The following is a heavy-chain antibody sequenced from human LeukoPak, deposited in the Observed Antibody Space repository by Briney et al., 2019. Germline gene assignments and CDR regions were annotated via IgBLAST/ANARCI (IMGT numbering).Heavy chain of an antibody. J-gene: IGHJ4*02. CDR3: VRGDYGDYTLFDY. Sequence: GGSLRLSCAASGFTVSSNYMSWVRQAPGKGLEWVSVIYSGGSTYYADSVKGRFTIPRDNSKNTPYLQMNSLRGEDTAVYYCVRGDYGDYTLFDYWGQGNLVTVSS. V-gene: IGHV3-53*01. CDR1: GFTVSSNY. D-gene: IGHD4-17*01. CDR2: IYSGGST.